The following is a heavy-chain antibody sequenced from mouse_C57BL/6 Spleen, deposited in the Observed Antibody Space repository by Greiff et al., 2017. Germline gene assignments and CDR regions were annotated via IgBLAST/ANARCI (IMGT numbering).Heavy chain of an antibody. D-gene: IGHD3-3*01. CDR3: AILGRYFDV. V-gene: IGHV1-74*01. J-gene: IGHJ1*03. Sequence: QVQLKQPGAELVKPGASGYTFTSYWMHWVKQRPGQGLEWIGRIHPSDSDTNYNQKFKGKATLTVDKSSSTAYMQLSSLTSEDSAVYYCAILGRYFDVWGTGTTVTVSS. CDR1: GYTFTSYW. CDR2: IHPSDSDT.